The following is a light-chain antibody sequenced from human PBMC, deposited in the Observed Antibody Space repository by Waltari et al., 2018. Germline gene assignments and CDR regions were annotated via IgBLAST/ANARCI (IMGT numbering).Light chain of an antibody. Sequence: QSVLTQPASVSGSPGQSITISCTGTSSDVGNSNVVSWYLQDPGKVPKLLIYEDTMRHSGVSNRFSGSKSVNTAFLTVAGLRTEDEGDYYCCSYSRSGTFLFGTGTRVTVL. CDR3: CSYSRSGTFL. J-gene: IGLJ1*01. CDR1: SSDVGNSNV. V-gene: IGLV2-23*01. CDR2: EDT.